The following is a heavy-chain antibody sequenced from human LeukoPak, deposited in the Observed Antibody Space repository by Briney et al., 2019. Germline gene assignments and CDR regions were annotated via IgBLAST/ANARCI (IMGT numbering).Heavy chain of an antibody. Sequence: GGSLRLSCTASGFTFSNFWMGWVRQAPGKGLEWVANIKQDETEKFYLGSVKGRFTIFRDNAKNSLYLQMNSLRAEDTAVYHCAFNAGGHLIASLDYWGQGTLVTVST. J-gene: IGHJ4*02. V-gene: IGHV3-7*03. CDR3: AFNAGGHLIASLDY. D-gene: IGHD6-6*01. CDR1: GFTFSNFW. CDR2: IKQDETEK.